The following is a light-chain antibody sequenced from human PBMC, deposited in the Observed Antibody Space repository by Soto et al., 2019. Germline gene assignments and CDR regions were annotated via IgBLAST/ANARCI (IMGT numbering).Light chain of an antibody. V-gene: IGKV3-20*01. CDR3: QHYGSSWT. CDR2: GAS. Sequence: EIVLTQSPRTLSLSPGERPTLSCRASQSVSSSYLAWYQQKPGQAPRLLIDGASSRATGIPDRFSGSGSGTDFTLTISRLEPEDFAVYYCQHYGSSWTFGQGTKVDIK. CDR1: QSVSSSY. J-gene: IGKJ1*01.